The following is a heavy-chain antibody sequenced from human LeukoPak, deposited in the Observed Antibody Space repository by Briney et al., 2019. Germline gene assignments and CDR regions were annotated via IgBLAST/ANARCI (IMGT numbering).Heavy chain of an antibody. CDR1: GFTVSSNY. V-gene: IGHV3-53*01. J-gene: IGHJ5*02. CDR2: IYSGGST. CDR3: AREEVAVGGNWFDP. D-gene: IGHD6-19*01. Sequence: GGSLRLSSAASGFTVSSNYMSWVRQAPGKGLEWVSVIYSGGSTYYADSVKGRFTISRDNSKNTLYLQMNSLRAEDTAVYYCAREEVAVGGNWFDPWGQGTLVTVSS.